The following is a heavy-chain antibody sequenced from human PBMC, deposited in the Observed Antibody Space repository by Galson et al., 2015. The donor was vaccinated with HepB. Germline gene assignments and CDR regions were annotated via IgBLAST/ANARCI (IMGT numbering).Heavy chain of an antibody. CDR3: AKIAVAGFDAFDI. CDR1: GFTFSSYA. V-gene: IGHV3-30*04. J-gene: IGHJ3*02. CDR2: ISYDGSNK. D-gene: IGHD6-19*01. Sequence: SLRLSCAASGFTFSSYAMHWVRQAPGKGLEWVAVISYDGSNKYYADSVKGRFTISRDNSKNTLYLQMNSLRAEDTAVYYCAKIAVAGFDAFDIWGQGTMVTVSS.